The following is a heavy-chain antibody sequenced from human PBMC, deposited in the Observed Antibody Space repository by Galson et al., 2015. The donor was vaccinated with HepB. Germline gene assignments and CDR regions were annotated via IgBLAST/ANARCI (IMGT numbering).Heavy chain of an antibody. CDR3: ARDAALASTDYFWYYMDV. J-gene: IGHJ6*03. Sequence: SLRLSCAASGFTFSAYAMHWVRQAPGKGLEWVAVISYDGSNKYHADSVQGRFTISRDDSKNTLYLQMNRLRDEDTAVYYCARDAALASTDYFWYYMDVWGKGTTVTVSS. D-gene: IGHD6-19*01. CDR2: ISYDGSNK. V-gene: IGHV3-30-3*01. CDR1: GFTFSAYA.